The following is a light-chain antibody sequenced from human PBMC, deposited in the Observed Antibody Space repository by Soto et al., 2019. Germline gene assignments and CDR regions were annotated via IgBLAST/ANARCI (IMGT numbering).Light chain of an antibody. J-gene: IGLJ1*01. V-gene: IGLV2-14*01. CDR1: SSVVGGYNY. Sequence: QSVLTQPASVSGSPGQSITISCTGTSSVVGGYNYVSWYQQHPGKAPKFMIYDVSNRPSGVSNRFSGSKSGNTASLTISGLQAEDEADYYCSSYTSSSFYVSGTGTKVTVL. CDR2: DVS. CDR3: SSYTSSSFYV.